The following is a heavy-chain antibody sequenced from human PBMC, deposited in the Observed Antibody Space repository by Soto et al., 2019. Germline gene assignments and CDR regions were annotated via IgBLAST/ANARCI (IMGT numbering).Heavy chain of an antibody. Sequence: QLQLQESGPGLVKPSETLSLTCTVSGGSIISTTYYWGWIRQPPGKGLEWIGAIYYRGSTYYNPSLKSRVTISVDTSKNQFSLKLSSVTAADTAVYFCARHGPSIGQLLLPDYWGQGTLVTVSS. CDR3: ARHGPSIGQLLLPDY. D-gene: IGHD3-10*01. CDR2: IYYRGST. V-gene: IGHV4-39*01. J-gene: IGHJ4*02. CDR1: GGSIISTTYY.